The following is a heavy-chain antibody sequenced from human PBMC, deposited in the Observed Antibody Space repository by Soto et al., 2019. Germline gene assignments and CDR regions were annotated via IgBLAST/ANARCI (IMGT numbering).Heavy chain of an antibody. J-gene: IGHJ4*02. Sequence: QVQLEQWGAGLLKPSETLSLTCAVYGGSFSGYYWSWIRQPPGKGLEWIGEINHSGSTNYNPSLKSRVTISVATSTNQFSLNLYSVPAADTAVYYCARGRWLRQSFDYWGQGTLVTVSS. CDR1: GGSFSGYY. D-gene: IGHD5-12*01. V-gene: IGHV4-34*02. CDR2: INHSGST. CDR3: ARGRWLRQSFDY.